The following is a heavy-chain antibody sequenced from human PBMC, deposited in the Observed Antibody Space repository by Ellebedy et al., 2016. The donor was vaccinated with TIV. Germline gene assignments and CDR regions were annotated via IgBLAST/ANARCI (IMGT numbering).Heavy chain of an antibody. CDR3: ARTYSDAPSDWFDP. CDR1: GYNFINYW. D-gene: IGHD5-12*01. V-gene: IGHV5-51*01. CDR2: IYPGDSDT. Sequence: GGSLRLSXKGSGYNFINYWIAWVRQMPGKGLGWMGIIYPGDSDTRYSPSFQGQVTISADKSITTAYLQWSSLKASDTAMYYCARTYSDAPSDWFDPWGQGTLVTVSS. J-gene: IGHJ5*02.